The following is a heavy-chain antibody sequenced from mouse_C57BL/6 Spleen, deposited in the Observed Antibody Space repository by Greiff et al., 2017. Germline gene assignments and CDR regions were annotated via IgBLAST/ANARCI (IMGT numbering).Heavy chain of an antibody. CDR1: GFNIKDYY. J-gene: IGHJ3*01. V-gene: IGHV14-2*01. CDR3: APNWAGSAWFAY. D-gene: IGHD4-1*02. Sequence: EVQLVESGAELVKPGASVKLSCTASGFNIKDYYMHWVKQRTEQGLEWIGRIDPEDGETKYAPKFQGKATITADTSSNTAYLQLSGLTSEDTAVYYCAPNWAGSAWFAYWGQGTLVTVSA. CDR2: IDPEDGET.